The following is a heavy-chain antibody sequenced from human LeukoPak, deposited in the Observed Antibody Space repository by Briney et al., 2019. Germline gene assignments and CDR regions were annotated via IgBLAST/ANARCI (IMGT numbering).Heavy chain of an antibody. CDR3: ARGAFYDY. CDR2: IHYDGVYK. CDR1: GFTFSISA. D-gene: IGHD2/OR15-2a*01. V-gene: IGHV3-30*02. J-gene: IGHJ4*02. Sequence: GGSLRLSCTTSGFTFSISAFHWVRQAPGKGLEWVAFIHYDGVYKYYADSVKGRFTISRDNSKNTLYLQMNSLRAEDTALYFCARGAFYDYWGQGTLVTVSS.